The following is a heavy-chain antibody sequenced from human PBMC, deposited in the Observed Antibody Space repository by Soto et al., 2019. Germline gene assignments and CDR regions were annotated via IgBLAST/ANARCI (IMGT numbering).Heavy chain of an antibody. CDR1: GFTFSSYA. V-gene: IGHV3-23*01. CDR3: ARRGPGTYFDY. D-gene: IGHD6-13*01. J-gene: IGHJ4*02. CDR2: ISGSGGST. Sequence: HPGGSLRLSCAASGFTFSSYAMRWVRQAPGKGLEWVSAISGSGGSTYYADSVKGRFTISRDNSKHTLYLQMNSLRAEDTAVYYCARRGPGTYFDYWGQGTLVTVSS.